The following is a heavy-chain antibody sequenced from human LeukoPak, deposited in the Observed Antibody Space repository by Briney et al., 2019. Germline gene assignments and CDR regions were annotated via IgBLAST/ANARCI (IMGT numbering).Heavy chain of an antibody. CDR3: ARGRGMTLYFDY. Sequence: GGSLRLSCAASGFTFSSYAMSWVRQAPGKGLEWVSAISGSGGSTYYADSVKGRFTISRDNAKNSLYLQMNSLRAEDTAVYYCARGRGMTLYFDYWGQGTLVTVSS. CDR1: GFTFSSYA. J-gene: IGHJ4*02. V-gene: IGHV3-23*01. CDR2: ISGSGGST.